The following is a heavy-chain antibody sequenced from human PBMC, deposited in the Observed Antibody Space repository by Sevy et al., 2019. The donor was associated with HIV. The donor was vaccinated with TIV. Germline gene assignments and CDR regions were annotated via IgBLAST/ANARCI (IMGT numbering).Heavy chain of an antibody. CDR3: ARGANTGQLVRGYYFDY. V-gene: IGHV6-1*01. CDR2: TYYRSKWYN. CDR1: GDSVSSNSAA. J-gene: IGHJ4*02. Sequence: SQTLSLTCAISGDSVSSNSAAWNWIRQSPSRGLEWLGRTYYRSKWYNDYAVTVKSRITINPDKSKNQFSLQLNSVTPEDTAVYYCARGANTGQLVRGYYFDYWGQGTLVTVSS. D-gene: IGHD6-6*01.